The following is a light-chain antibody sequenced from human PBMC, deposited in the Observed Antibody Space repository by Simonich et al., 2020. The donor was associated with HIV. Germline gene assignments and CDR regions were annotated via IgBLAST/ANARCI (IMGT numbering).Light chain of an antibody. CDR2: GAS. CDR1: QSVSTN. J-gene: IGKJ1*01. Sequence: EIVMTQSPATLSVSPGERATLSCRASQSVSTNLAWYQQKPGQAPRLLIYGASTRATGIPARFSGSGSGTEFTLTISSMQSEDFAVYCCQQYGTSPPWTFGQGTKVEIK. CDR3: QQYGTSPPWT. V-gene: IGKV3-15*01.